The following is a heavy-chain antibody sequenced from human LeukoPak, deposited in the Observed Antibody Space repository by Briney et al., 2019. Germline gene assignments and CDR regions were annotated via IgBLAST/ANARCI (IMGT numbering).Heavy chain of an antibody. CDR2: INPNSGGT. D-gene: IGHD5-12*01. V-gene: IGHV1-2*02. CDR3: ARVDIVATIYRVLAFDI. Sequence: GTSVMVSCKASASTFTAYYFHWVRQAPGQGLEWMGWINPNSGGTNYAQKFQGRVTMTRDTSISTAYMELSRLRSDDTAVYYCARVDIVATIYRVLAFDIWGQGTMVTVSS. CDR1: ASTFTAYY. J-gene: IGHJ3*02.